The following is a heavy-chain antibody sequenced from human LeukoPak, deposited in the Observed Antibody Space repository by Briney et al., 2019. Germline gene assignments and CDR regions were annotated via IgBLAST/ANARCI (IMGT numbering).Heavy chain of an antibody. CDR2: IYYSGST. V-gene: IGHV4-39*07. J-gene: IGHJ6*03. CDR1: GGSISSSSYY. Sequence: SETLSLTCTVSGGSISSSSYYWGWIRQPPGKGLGWIGSIYYSGSTYYNPSLKSRVTISVDTSKNQFSLKLSSVTAADTAVYYCARGLGGDIVATIVYYYYYMDVWGKGTTVTVSS. D-gene: IGHD5-12*01. CDR3: ARGLGGDIVATIVYYYYYMDV.